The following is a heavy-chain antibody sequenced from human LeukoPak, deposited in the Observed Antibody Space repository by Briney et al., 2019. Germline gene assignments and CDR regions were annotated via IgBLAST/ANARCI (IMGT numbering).Heavy chain of an antibody. CDR2: IIPILGIA. CDR1: GGTFSSYA. D-gene: IGHD3-22*01. CDR3: AGESVVVITTGYFDY. J-gene: IGHJ4*02. Sequence: ASVKVSCKASGGTFSSYAISWVRQAPGQGLEWMGRIIPILGIANYAQKFQGRVTITADKSTSTAYMELSSLRSEDTAVYYCAGESVVVITTGYFDYWGQGTLVTVSS. V-gene: IGHV1-69*04.